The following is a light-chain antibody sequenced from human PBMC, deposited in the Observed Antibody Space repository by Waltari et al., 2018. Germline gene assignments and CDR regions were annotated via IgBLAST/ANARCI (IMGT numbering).Light chain of an antibody. CDR2: GIN. Sequence: QSVLTQPPSVSGAPGQRVTIPCTGSGSNPGAGYDVHWYQQIPGKAPKLLIYGINNRPSGVPARFSGSQSGTSASLAITGLQADDEADYYCQSYDTSLSVVFGGGTKLTVL. CDR1: GSNPGAGYD. CDR3: QSYDTSLSVV. J-gene: IGLJ2*01. V-gene: IGLV1-40*01.